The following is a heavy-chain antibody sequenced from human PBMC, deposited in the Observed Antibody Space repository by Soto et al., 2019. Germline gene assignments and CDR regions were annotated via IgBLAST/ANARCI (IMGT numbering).Heavy chain of an antibody. CDR2: INHSGST. CDR3: ARVRRAASPNWIRPPSAPHP. J-gene: IGHJ5*02. Sequence: PSETLSLTCAVYGGSFSGYYWSWIRQPPGKGLEWIGEINHSGSTNYNPSLKSRVTISVDTSKNQFSLKLSSVTAADTAVYYCARVRRAASPNWIRPPSAPHPWGQGTLVTVSS. D-gene: IGHD1-20*01. CDR1: GGSFSGYY. V-gene: IGHV4-34*01.